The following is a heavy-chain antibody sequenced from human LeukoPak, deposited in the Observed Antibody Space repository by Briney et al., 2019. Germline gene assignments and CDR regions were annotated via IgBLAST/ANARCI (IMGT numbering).Heavy chain of an antibody. D-gene: IGHD3-10*01. Sequence: GGSLRLSCAASGFTFSSYSMNWVRQAPRKGLEWVSSISSSSSYIYYADSVKGRFTISRDNAKNSLYLQMNSLRAEDTAVYYCARGNYGSGTAWDLDPWGQGTLVTVSS. CDR2: ISSSSSYI. J-gene: IGHJ5*02. CDR1: GFTFSSYS. CDR3: ARGNYGSGTAWDLDP. V-gene: IGHV3-21*01.